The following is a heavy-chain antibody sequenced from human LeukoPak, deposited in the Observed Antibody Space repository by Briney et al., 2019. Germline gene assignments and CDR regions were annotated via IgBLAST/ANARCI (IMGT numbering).Heavy chain of an antibody. D-gene: IGHD2-15*01. J-gene: IGHJ4*02. CDR1: GFTFDDYA. Sequence: GRSLRLTCAASGFTFDDYAMHWVRQAPGKGLEWVSGISWNSGSIGYADSVKGRFTISRDNAKNSLYLQMNSLRAEDTALYYCAKALGYCGGGSCEGYDYWGQGTLLTVSS. CDR3: AKALGYCGGGSCEGYDY. V-gene: IGHV3-9*01. CDR2: ISWNSGSI.